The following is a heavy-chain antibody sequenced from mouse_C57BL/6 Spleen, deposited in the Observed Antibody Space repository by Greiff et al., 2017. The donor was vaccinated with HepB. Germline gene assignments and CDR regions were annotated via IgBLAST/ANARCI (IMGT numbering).Heavy chain of an antibody. J-gene: IGHJ4*01. V-gene: IGHV7-3*01. Sequence: DVQLVESGGGLVQPGGSLSLSCAASGFTFTDYYMSWVRQPPGKALEWLGFIRNKANGYTTEYSASVKGRFTISRDNSQSILYLQMNALRAEDSATYYCARYRNLITTVVGAMDYWGQGTSVTVSS. CDR1: GFTFTDYY. D-gene: IGHD1-1*01. CDR3: ARYRNLITTVVGAMDY. CDR2: IRNKANGYTT.